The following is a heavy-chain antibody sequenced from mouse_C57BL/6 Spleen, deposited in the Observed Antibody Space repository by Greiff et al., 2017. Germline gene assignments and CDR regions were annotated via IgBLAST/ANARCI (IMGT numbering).Heavy chain of an antibody. Sequence: QVQLQQPGAELVRPGSSVKLSCKASGYTFTSYWMDWVKQRPGQGLEWIGNIYPSDSETHYNQKFKDKATLTVDKSSSTAYMQLSSLTSEDSAVYYCARWGLRRGGYYAMDYWGQGTSVTVSS. CDR3: ARWGLRRGGYYAMDY. CDR2: IYPSDSET. CDR1: GYTFTSYW. D-gene: IGHD2-4*01. J-gene: IGHJ4*01. V-gene: IGHV1-61*01.